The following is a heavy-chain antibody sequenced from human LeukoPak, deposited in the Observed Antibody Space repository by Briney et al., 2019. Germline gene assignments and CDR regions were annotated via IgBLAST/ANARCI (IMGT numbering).Heavy chain of an antibody. Sequence: HPGGSLILSCAASGFTVSSKYMSWVRQAPGKGLEWLSVIYDGGGANYADSVKARFTISRDNSKNTLYLQMDSLRAEDTAVYYCARLATSTGSYVDYWGQGTLVTVSS. CDR2: IYDGGGA. CDR3: ARLATSTGSYVDY. J-gene: IGHJ4*02. D-gene: IGHD1-26*01. CDR1: GFTVSSKY. V-gene: IGHV3-53*01.